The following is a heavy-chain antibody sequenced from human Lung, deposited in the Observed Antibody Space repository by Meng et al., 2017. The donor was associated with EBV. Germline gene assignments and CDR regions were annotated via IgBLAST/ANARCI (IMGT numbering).Heavy chain of an antibody. CDR2: IRGHNGNT. Sequence: HAQLVHSGAELRKPGASVKVSCKASGYTFTSYGISLVRQAPGQGLEWMGWIRGHNGNTNFAQKLQDRVIMTTDTSTSTAYMELRSLRSDDTAVYYCARDRDIVAAVQDYWGQGTLVTVSS. J-gene: IGHJ4*02. CDR3: ARDRDIVAAVQDY. D-gene: IGHD5-12*01. V-gene: IGHV1-18*01. CDR1: GYTFTSYG.